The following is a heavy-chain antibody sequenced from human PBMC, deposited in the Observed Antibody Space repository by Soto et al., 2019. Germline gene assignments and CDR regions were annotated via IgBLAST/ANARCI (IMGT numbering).Heavy chain of an antibody. Sequence: GGSLRLSCAASGFTFSSYAMSWVRQAPGKGLEWVSAISNSGGSTYYADSVKGRFTISRDNSKSTLYLQMNSLRAEDTAVFYCAKTGRNDVGYYYYYMDVWGKGTTVTVSS. V-gene: IGHV3-23*01. CDR2: ISNSGGST. CDR3: AKTGRNDVGYYYYYMDV. D-gene: IGHD1-1*01. J-gene: IGHJ6*03. CDR1: GFTFSSYA.